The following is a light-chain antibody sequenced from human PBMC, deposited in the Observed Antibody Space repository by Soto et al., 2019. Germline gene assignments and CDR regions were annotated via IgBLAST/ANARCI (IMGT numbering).Light chain of an antibody. CDR3: QHYNDWPPAFT. CDR1: QSLNRN. J-gene: IGKJ3*01. Sequence: EILMTQSPATLSVSPGERATLSCRASQSLNRNLAWYQQKPSQAPRLIIYGASTSASGIPARFSGSGSGTEFTLTISSRQSEYFALFYCQHYNDWPPAFTFGPGTKVDL. V-gene: IGKV3D-15*01. CDR2: GAS.